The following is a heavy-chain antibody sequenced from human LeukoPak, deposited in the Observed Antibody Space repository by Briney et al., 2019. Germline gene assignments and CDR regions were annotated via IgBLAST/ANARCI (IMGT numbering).Heavy chain of an antibody. CDR3: ATDNSYGSGSYYT. J-gene: IGHJ4*02. V-gene: IGHV4-59*13. CDR1: GVSISSNY. CDR2: IYYSGNT. Sequence: SDTLSLTCTVSGVSISSNYWSWLRQPPGKGLEWIGYIYYSGNTNYNPSLKSRVTISVDTSKNQFSLKLSSVTAADTAVYYCATDNSYGSGSYYTWGQGTLVTVSS. D-gene: IGHD3-10*01.